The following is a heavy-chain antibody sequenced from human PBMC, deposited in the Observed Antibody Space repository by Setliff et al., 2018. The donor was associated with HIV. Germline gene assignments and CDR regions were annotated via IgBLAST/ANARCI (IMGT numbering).Heavy chain of an antibody. Sequence: EASVKVSCKASGYTFTGYYMHWVRQAPGQGLEWMGWINPNSGGTNYAQKFQGRVTMTRDTSISTAYMELSRLRSDDTAVYYCARGGRIAAARFGLFDPWGQGTLVTVSS. V-gene: IGHV1-2*02. J-gene: IGHJ5*02. CDR3: ARGGRIAAARFGLFDP. CDR1: GYTFTGYY. CDR2: INPNSGGT. D-gene: IGHD6-13*01.